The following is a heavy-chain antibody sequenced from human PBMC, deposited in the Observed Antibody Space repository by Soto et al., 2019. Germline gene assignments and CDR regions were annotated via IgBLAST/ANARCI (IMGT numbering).Heavy chain of an antibody. D-gene: IGHD2-2*01. CDR2: IIPIFGNT. V-gene: IGHV1-69*05. J-gene: IGHJ6*02. CDR1: GGTFSSYA. Sequence: SVKVSCKASGGTFSSYAISWVRQAPGQGLEWMGGIIPIFGNTKYSQKFQGRVTITRDTSASTAYMELSSLRSEDTAVYYCARDPADIVVVPAAPPYYYYGMDVWGQGTTVTVSS. CDR3: ARDPADIVVVPAAPPYYYYGMDV.